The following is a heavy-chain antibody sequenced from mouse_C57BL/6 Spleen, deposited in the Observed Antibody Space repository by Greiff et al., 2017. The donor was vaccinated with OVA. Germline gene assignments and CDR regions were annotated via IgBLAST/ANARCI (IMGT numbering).Heavy chain of an antibody. CDR2: ISYDGSN. V-gene: IGHV3-6*01. Sequence: EVKLVESGPGLVKPSQSLSLTCSVTGYSITSGYYWNWIRPFPGNKLEWMGYISYDGSNNYNPSLKNRISITRDTAKNQSFLKLNSVTTEDTATYYCAREGEGGWDLDVGGTGTTVTGSS. CDR1: GYSITSGYY. CDR3: AREGEGGWDLDV. J-gene: IGHJ1*03.